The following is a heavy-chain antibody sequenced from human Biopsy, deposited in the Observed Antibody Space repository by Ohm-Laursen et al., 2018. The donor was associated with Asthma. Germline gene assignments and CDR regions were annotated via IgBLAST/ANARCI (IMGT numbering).Heavy chain of an antibody. J-gene: IGHJ5*02. CDR3: ARTTYGHDGFDP. CDR2: IYYSGST. Sequence: SQTLSLTCTVSGGSINIGDYYWSWIRQHPVKGLEWIGHIYYSGSTYYNPSLKSRVSISLDTSKNQFSLSLTSVTAADTAVYYCARTTYGHDGFDPWGQGTRVTVSS. CDR1: GGSINIGDYY. D-gene: IGHD4-17*01. V-gene: IGHV4-31*03.